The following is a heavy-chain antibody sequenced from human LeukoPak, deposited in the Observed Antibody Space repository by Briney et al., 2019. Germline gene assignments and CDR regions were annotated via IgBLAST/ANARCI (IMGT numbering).Heavy chain of an antibody. D-gene: IGHD3-3*01. CDR2: ISGSGGST. CDR1: GFTFSSYA. Sequence: GGSLRLSCSASGFTFSSYAMSWVRQAPGRGVEWVSAISGSGGSTYYADSVKGRFTLSRDNSKNTLYLQMNSLRAEDTAVYYCAGWSGYKDYWGQGTLVTVSS. V-gene: IGHV3-23*01. J-gene: IGHJ4*02. CDR3: AGWSGYKDY.